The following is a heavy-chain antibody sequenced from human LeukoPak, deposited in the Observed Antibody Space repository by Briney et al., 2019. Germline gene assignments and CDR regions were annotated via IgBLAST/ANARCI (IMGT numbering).Heavy chain of an antibody. D-gene: IGHD3-3*01. J-gene: IGHJ4*02. CDR2: INPNSGGT. CDR3: ARETKLEWLLIFDY. V-gene: IGHV1-2*06. Sequence: ASVTVSCKASGYTFTGYYMHWVRQAPGQGLEWMGRINPNSGGTNYAQKFQGRVTMTRDTSISTAYMELSRLRSDDTAVYYCARETKLEWLLIFDYWGQGTLVTVSS. CDR1: GYTFTGYY.